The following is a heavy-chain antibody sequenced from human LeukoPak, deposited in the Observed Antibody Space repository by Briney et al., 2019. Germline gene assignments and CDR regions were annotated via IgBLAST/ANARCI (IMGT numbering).Heavy chain of an antibody. CDR1: GFTFSDYG. CDR2: ISYDGGNK. D-gene: IGHD6-19*01. Sequence: PGGSLRLSCAASGFTFSDYGMHWVRQAPGKGLEWVALISYDGGNKFYADSVRDRFTISRDNSKNTLFLQMNSLRIEDTAVYYCARHDLGEYSSVWYYFDYWGQGTLVTVSS. J-gene: IGHJ4*02. V-gene: IGHV3-30*03. CDR3: ARHDLGEYSSVWYYFDY.